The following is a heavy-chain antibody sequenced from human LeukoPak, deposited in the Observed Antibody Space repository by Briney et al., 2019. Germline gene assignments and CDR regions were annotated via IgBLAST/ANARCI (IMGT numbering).Heavy chain of an antibody. V-gene: IGHV3-66*01. CDR3: ARDRFSMIVL. D-gene: IGHD3-22*01. Sequence: GGSLTLSCAASGFTVSINYMSWVRQAPGKGLEWVSVIYSGGSTYYADSVKGRFAISRDNSKHTLYLQMNSLRAEDTAVYYCARDRFSMIVLWGQGTLVTVSS. J-gene: IGHJ4*02. CDR2: IYSGGST. CDR1: GFTVSINY.